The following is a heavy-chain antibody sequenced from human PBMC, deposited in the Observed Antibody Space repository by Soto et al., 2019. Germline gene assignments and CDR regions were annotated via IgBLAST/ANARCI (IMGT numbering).Heavy chain of an antibody. CDR2: ISYDGSNK. Sequence: PGGSLRLSCAASGCTFSSYGMHWVRQAPGKGLEWVAVISYDGSNKYYADSVKGRFTISRDNSKNTLYLQMNSLRAEDTAVYYCAKDRNFWSCMDVWGQGTTVTVSS. D-gene: IGHD3-3*01. V-gene: IGHV3-30*18. J-gene: IGHJ6*02. CDR1: GCTFSSYG. CDR3: AKDRNFWSCMDV.